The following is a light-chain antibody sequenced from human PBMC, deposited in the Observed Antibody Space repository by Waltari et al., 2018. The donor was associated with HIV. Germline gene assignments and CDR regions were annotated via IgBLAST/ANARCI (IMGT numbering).Light chain of an antibody. CDR2: SDS. Sequence: QSVLTQPPSASGTPGQRVTISCSGGRAHLVDKTVYWYQQLPGTAPRLVIYSDSERPSGVPDRFSGSKSGTSASLAISGLQSEDEADYYCAAWDGNLNGRVFGGGTKLTVL. J-gene: IGLJ3*02. V-gene: IGLV1-44*01. CDR3: AAWDGNLNGRV. CDR1: RAHLVDKT.